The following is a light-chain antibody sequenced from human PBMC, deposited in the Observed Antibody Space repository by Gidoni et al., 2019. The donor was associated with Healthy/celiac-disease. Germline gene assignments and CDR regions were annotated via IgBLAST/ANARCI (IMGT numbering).Light chain of an antibody. CDR3: QQSYSTLRT. J-gene: IGKJ5*01. CDR1: QSISSY. Sequence: TTQSPSALSASVGDRVTITCRASQSISSYLNWYQQKPGKAPKLLIYAASSLQSGVPSRFSGSGSGTDFTLTISSLQPEDFATYYCQQSYSTLRTFGQGTKLEIK. V-gene: IGKV1-39*01. CDR2: AAS.